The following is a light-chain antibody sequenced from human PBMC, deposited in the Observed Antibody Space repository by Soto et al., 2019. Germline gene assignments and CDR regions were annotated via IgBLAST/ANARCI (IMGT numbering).Light chain of an antibody. J-gene: IGKJ2*01. V-gene: IGKV1-5*01. CDR2: DAS. CDR1: QSISSW. CDR3: QQYNSYSYT. Sequence: DIQMTQSPSTLSASVGDRVTITCRASQSISSWLAWYQQKPGKAPKLLIYDASSLESGVPSRFSGSGSGTDFTLTISSLQPVDFATYYCQQYNSYSYTFGQGTKLEIK.